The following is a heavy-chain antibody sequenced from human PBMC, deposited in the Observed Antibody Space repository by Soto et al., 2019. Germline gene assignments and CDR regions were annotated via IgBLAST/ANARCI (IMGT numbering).Heavy chain of an antibody. V-gene: IGHV3-30-3*01. Sequence: QVQLVESGGGVVQPGRSLRLSCAASGFTFSSYAMHWVRQAPGKGLEWVAVISYDGSNKYYADSVKGRFTISRDNSKNTLYLKMNSLGAEDTAVYYCARDPDAGQWLVQSGFDYWGQGTLVTVSS. CDR2: ISYDGSNK. CDR1: GFTFSSYA. D-gene: IGHD6-19*01. CDR3: ARDPDAGQWLVQSGFDY. J-gene: IGHJ4*02.